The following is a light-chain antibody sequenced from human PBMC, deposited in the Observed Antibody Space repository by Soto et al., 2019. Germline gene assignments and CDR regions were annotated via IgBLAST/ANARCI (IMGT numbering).Light chain of an antibody. CDR3: LQSHTYPWT. Sequence: DIQMTQSPSAMSASVGDRITITCRASQDIRNYLAWFQQRPGNVPKRLIFSASSLQSGVPSRFSGSGSGTEFTLTISSLQPEDLATYYCLQSHTYPWTFGQGTKVDIK. CDR1: QDIRNY. CDR2: SAS. J-gene: IGKJ1*01. V-gene: IGKV1-17*03.